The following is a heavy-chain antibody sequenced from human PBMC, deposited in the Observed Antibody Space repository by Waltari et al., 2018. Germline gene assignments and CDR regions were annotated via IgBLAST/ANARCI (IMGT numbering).Heavy chain of an antibody. CDR3: ARDRGRGLYLDT. D-gene: IGHD2-15*01. Sequence: QLQLQESGPGLVKPSGTLSLICPVPVDSMSNNWWSWVRQSQGKGLEWIGQVLGSGRTNYNPSFASRVTISLDTSTYQFALKMTSATAADTALYYCARDRGRGLYLDTWGPGTLVTVSP. CDR2: VLGSGRT. CDR1: VDSMSNNW. J-gene: IGHJ4*02. V-gene: IGHV4-4*02.